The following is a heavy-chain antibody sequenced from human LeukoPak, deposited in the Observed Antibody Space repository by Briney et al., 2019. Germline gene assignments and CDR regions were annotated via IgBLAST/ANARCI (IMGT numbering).Heavy chain of an antibody. V-gene: IGHV4-34*01. Sequence: PSETLSLTCAVYGESFSGYYWSWIRQPPGKGLEWIGEINHSGSTNYNPSLKSRVTISVDTSKNQFSLKLSSVTAADTAVYYCARGRYSSNYYYYYYMDVWGKGTTVTVSS. D-gene: IGHD6-13*01. CDR3: ARGRYSSNYYYYYYMDV. CDR2: INHSGST. J-gene: IGHJ6*03. CDR1: GESFSGYY.